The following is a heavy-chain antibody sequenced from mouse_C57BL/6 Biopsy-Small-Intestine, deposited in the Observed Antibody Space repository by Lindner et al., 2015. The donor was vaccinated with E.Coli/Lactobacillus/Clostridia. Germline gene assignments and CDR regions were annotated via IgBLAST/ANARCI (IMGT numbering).Heavy chain of an antibody. CDR2: IYPRDGSI. J-gene: IGHJ2*01. CDR1: GYTFTVYD. V-gene: IGHV1-85*01. Sequence: VQLXESGPEVVTPGASVKLSCKASGYTFTVYDVNWVKQRPGQGLEWIGWIYPRDGSIKYNEKFKDKATLTADKSSNTAYMQLSSLTSEDSAVYFCAKGTRGDHWGQGTTLTVSS. CDR3: AKGTRGDH.